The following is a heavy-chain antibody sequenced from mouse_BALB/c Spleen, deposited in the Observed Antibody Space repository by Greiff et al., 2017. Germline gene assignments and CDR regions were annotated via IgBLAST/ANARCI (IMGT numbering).Heavy chain of an antibody. D-gene: IGHD1-1*01. CDR3: ARGDYSYYGSSPAY. Sequence: EVKLQESGPELVKPGASVKISCKASGYTFTDYNMHWVKQSHGKSLEWIGYIYPYNGGTGYNQKFKSKATLTVDNSSSTAYMELRSLTSEDSAVYYCARGDYSYYGSSPAYWGQGTLVTVSA. CDR2: IYPYNGGT. CDR1: GYTFTDYN. V-gene: IGHV1S29*02. J-gene: IGHJ3*01.